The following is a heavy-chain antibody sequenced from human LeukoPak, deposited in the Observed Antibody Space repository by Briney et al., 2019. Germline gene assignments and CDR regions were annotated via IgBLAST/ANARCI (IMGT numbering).Heavy chain of an antibody. CDR2: ISYDGSNK. J-gene: IGHJ4*02. Sequence: GGSLRLSCAASGFTFSSYAMHWVRQAPGKGLEWVAVISYDGSNKYYADSVKGRFTISRDNSKNTLYLQMNSLRAEDTAVYYCARSFMGEGFDYWGQGTLVTVSS. D-gene: IGHD3-10*01. V-gene: IGHV3-30*04. CDR3: ARSFMGEGFDY. CDR1: GFTFSSYA.